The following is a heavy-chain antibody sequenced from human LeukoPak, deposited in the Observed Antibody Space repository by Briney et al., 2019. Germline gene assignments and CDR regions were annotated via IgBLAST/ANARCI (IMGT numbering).Heavy chain of an antibody. CDR1: GFTFTNYW. V-gene: IGHV3-7*01. CDR2: VKHDGREK. Sequence: GGSLRLSCAASGFTFTNYWISWVRQAPGKGLEWVANVKHDGREKFYVDSMKGRFTISRDNAKNSVYLQLNSLRAEDTAMYYCARDAYRDRYFDYWGQGTLVTVSS. CDR3: ARDAYRDRYFDY. D-gene: IGHD4-11*01. J-gene: IGHJ4*02.